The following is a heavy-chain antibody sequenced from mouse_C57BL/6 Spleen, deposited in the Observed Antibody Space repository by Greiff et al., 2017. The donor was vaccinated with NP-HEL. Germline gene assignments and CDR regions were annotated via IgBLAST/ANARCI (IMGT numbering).Heavy chain of an antibody. CDR3: ARFRDYGSTWYFDV. Sequence: LVESGAELVRPGTSVKMSCKASGYTFTNYWIGWAKQRPGHGLEWIGDIYPGGGYTNYNEKFKGKATLTADKSSSTAYMQFSSLTSEDSAIYYCARFRDYGSTWYFDVWGTGTTVTVSS. CDR2: IYPGGGYT. V-gene: IGHV1-63*01. J-gene: IGHJ1*03. CDR1: GYTFTNYW. D-gene: IGHD1-1*01.